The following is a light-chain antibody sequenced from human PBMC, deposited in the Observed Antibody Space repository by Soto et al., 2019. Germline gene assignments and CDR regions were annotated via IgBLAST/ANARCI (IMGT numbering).Light chain of an antibody. Sequence: IVMTQSPDSLAVSLGERATINCKSSQSVLYSSNNKNYLAWYQQKPGQPPKLLIYWASTRESGVPDRFSGSGSGTDFTLTISSLQAEDVAVYYCQQYYSTLFTFGPGTKVDIK. CDR2: WAS. V-gene: IGKV4-1*01. CDR1: QSVLYSSNNKNY. CDR3: QQYYSTLFT. J-gene: IGKJ3*01.